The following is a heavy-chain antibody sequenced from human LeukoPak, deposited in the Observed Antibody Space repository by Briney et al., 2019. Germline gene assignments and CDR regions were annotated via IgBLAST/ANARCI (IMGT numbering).Heavy chain of an antibody. V-gene: IGHV3-53*01. CDR2: IYSGGNT. Sequence: GSLRLSCAASGFTVSSNYMSWVRQAPGKGLEWVSVIYSGGNTYYADSVKGRFTISRDNSKNTLYLQMNSLRAEDTAVYYCARDSGVVPAAPFDYWGQGTLVTVSS. D-gene: IGHD2-2*01. J-gene: IGHJ4*02. CDR1: GFTVSSNY. CDR3: ARDSGVVPAAPFDY.